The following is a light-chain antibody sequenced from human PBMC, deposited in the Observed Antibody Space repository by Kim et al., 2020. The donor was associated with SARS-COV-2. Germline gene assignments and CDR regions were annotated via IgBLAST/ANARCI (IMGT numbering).Light chain of an antibody. CDR2: GTS. CDR3: QQYDRSPSYT. J-gene: IGKJ2*01. V-gene: IGKV3-20*01. Sequence: EIVLTQSPGTLSLSPGERATLSCRASQTLTSSYLGWYQQKPGQAPRLLIYGTSTRATGIADRFSGSGSGTDFTLTIRRLESEDSAVYYCQQYDRSPSYTCGQGTKLEI. CDR1: QTLTSSY.